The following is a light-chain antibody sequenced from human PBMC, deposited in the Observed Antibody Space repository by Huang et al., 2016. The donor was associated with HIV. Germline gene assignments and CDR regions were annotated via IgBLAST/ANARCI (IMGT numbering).Light chain of an antibody. CDR3: QQRYNWPLT. J-gene: IGKJ4*01. CDR1: QSVRNY. Sequence: EIVLTQSPASLALSPGERATLSCRASQSVRNYLAWYQQKPGQAPRLLIFDASNRAIDIPARFSGSGSGTDFTLTISSLEPEDFAVYYCQQRYNWPLTFGGGTKVEIK. V-gene: IGKV3-11*01. CDR2: DAS.